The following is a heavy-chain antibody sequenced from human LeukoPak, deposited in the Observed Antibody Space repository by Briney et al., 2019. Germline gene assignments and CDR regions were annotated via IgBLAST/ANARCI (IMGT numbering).Heavy chain of an antibody. Sequence: GASVKVSCKASGYTFTSYATHWVRQAPGQRLEWMGWINAGNGNTKYSQKFQGRVTITRDTSASTAYMELSSLRSEDTAVYYCARVWSWEDFDYWGQGTLVTVSS. J-gene: IGHJ4*02. V-gene: IGHV1-3*01. D-gene: IGHD1-26*01. CDR1: GYTFTSYA. CDR2: INAGNGNT. CDR3: ARVWSWEDFDY.